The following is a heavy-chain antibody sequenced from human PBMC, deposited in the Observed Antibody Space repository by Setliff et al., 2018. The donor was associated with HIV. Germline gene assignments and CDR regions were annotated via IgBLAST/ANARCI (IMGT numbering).Heavy chain of an antibody. CDR1: GGSISSGSYY. CDR3: TRDRAKSKATFDS. V-gene: IGHV4-61*02. Sequence: SETLSLTCTVSGGSISSGSYYWSWIRQPAGKGLEWIGRIYTSGSTNYNPSLKSRFTISRDNAKNALFLEMNSLTVEDSAVYYCTRDRAKSKATFDSWGQGTLVTVSS. CDR2: IYTSGST. D-gene: IGHD3-10*01. J-gene: IGHJ4*02.